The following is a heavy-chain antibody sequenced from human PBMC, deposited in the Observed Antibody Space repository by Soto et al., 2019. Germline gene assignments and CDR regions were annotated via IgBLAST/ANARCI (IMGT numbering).Heavy chain of an antibody. CDR3: ARDSQIWFDP. J-gene: IGHJ5*02. CDR2: IYRSGNT. V-gene: IGHV4-4*07. Sequence: SETLSLTCTVSGGSISGHYWSWIRQPAGKGLEWIGRIYRSGNTNFNPSLKSRVTMSVDTSKNQFSLKLSSVTVADTAVYYCARDSQIWFDPWGQGTLVTVSS. CDR1: GGSISGHY.